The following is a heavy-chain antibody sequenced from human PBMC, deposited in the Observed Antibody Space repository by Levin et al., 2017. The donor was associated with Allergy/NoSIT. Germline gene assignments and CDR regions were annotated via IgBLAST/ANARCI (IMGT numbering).Heavy chain of an antibody. Sequence: GGSLRLSCKGSGYSFTSYWIGWVRQMPGKGLEWMGIIYPGDSDTRYSPSFQGQVTISADKSISTAYLQWSSLKASDTAMYYCARRHDGSGFDYWGQGTLVTVSS. CDR3: ARRHDGSGFDY. D-gene: IGHD3-10*01. CDR2: IYPGDSDT. J-gene: IGHJ4*02. CDR1: GYSFTSYW. V-gene: IGHV5-51*01.